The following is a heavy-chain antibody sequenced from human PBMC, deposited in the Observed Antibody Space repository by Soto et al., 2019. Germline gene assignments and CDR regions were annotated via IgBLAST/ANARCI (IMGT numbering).Heavy chain of an antibody. CDR3: TTVLPCRPDL. CDR1: GFTFSNSW. D-gene: IGHD2-21*02. Sequence: PAGSLRLSCAAYGFTFSNSWMNWIRQAPGKGLEWVGLIKRITDSEKIDYHAPLKTRLTISSDDSRTTLYLQVNTLKTDDKYCYYCTTVLPCRPDLRGQGTLVTGPS. V-gene: IGHV3-15*01. J-gene: IGHJ4*01. CDR2: IKRITDSEKI.